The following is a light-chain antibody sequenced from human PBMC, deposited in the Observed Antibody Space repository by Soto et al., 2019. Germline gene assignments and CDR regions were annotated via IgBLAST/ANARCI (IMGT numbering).Light chain of an antibody. Sequence: QSVLTQPPSVSAAPGQTVTISCSGSSSNLGNNFVSWYQQLPGTAPKLLIYDNNRRPSGIPDRFSGSKSGTSATLGITGLQTGDEADYYCGTWDSSLSEPYVFGTGTKLTVL. V-gene: IGLV1-51*01. J-gene: IGLJ1*01. CDR2: DNN. CDR3: GTWDSSLSEPYV. CDR1: SSNLGNNF.